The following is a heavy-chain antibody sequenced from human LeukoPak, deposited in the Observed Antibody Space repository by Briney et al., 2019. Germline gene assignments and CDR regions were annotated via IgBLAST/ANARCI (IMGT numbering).Heavy chain of an antibody. CDR1: GIIFTTYW. J-gene: IGHJ4*02. CDR2: IKQDGSEK. CDR3: ARSVWFGSAYFDY. Sequence: PGGSLRLSCAASGIIFTTYWMSWVRQAPGKGLEWVANIKQDGSEKYYVDSVKGRFTVSRDNAKNSLFLQMNSLRAEDTAVYYCARSVWFGSAYFDYWGQGTLVTVSS. D-gene: IGHD3-10*01. V-gene: IGHV3-7*01.